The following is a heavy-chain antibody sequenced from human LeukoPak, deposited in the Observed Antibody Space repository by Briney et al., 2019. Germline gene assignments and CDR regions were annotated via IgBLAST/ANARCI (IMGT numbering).Heavy chain of an antibody. Sequence: GGSLRHSCAASGFTFSSYSMKWVRQAPAKVLGWVSSISSSSSYIYYADSVKGRFTISRDNAKNSLYLQMNSLRAEDTAVYYCARGVGSSWFDYWGQGTLVTVSS. CDR3: ARGVGSSWFDY. D-gene: IGHD6-13*01. V-gene: IGHV3-21*01. CDR1: GFTFSSYS. J-gene: IGHJ4*02. CDR2: ISSSSSYI.